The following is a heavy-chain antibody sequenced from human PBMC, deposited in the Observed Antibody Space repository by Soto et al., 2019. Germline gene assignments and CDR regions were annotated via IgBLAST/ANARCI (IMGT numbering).Heavy chain of an antibody. CDR3: ARHRYPGLVGE. V-gene: IGHV4-59*08. CDR1: GGSISGYY. CDR2: IYYTGST. J-gene: IGHJ4*01. D-gene: IGHD1-20*01. Sequence: QVQLQESGPGLVKPSETLSLTCSVSGGSISGYYWSWIRQPPGKGLEWIGYIYYTGSTNYNPSLQSGVTISVDTSSNQFSLRLGSVTAADTAVYYCARHRYPGLVGEWGHGTLVTVSS.